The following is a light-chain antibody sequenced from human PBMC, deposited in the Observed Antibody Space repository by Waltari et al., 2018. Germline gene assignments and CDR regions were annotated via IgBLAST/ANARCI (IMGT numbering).Light chain of an antibody. CDR2: EGS. J-gene: IGLJ3*02. Sequence: QSALTQPASVSGSPGQSITLSCTGTSSDVGSYNLVSWYQQHPGKAPKLMIYEGSKRPSGVSNRFSGSKSGNTASLTISGLQAEDEADYYCCLYAGSSTWVFGGGTKLTVL. CDR3: CLYAGSSTWV. V-gene: IGLV2-23*01. CDR1: SSDVGSYNL.